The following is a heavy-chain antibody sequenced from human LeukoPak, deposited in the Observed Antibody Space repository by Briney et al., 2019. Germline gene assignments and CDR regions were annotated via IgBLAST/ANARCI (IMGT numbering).Heavy chain of an antibody. Sequence: GGSLRLSCAASGFTFSSYWMHWVRQAPGKGLMWVSRINSDGRGTNYADSVKGRFTISRDNAKNTVYLQMNSLRVEDTAVYYCARAGRGLRYFDWLTHDYWGQGTLVAVSS. CDR3: ARAGRGLRYFDWLTHDY. CDR2: INSDGRGT. V-gene: IGHV3-74*01. D-gene: IGHD3-9*01. J-gene: IGHJ4*02. CDR1: GFTFSSYW.